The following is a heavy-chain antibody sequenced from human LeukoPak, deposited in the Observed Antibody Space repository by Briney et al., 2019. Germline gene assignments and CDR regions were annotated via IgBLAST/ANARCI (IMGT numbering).Heavy chain of an antibody. CDR2: INHSGST. Sequence: SETLSLTCAVYGGSFSGYYWSWIRQPPGKGLEWIGEINHSGSTNYNPSLKSRVTISVDTSKNRFSLKLSSVTAADTAVYYCARGRSSGWYGVDYYFDYWGQGTLVTVSS. CDR3: ARGRSSGWYGVDYYFDY. D-gene: IGHD6-19*01. CDR1: GGSFSGYY. J-gene: IGHJ4*02. V-gene: IGHV4-34*01.